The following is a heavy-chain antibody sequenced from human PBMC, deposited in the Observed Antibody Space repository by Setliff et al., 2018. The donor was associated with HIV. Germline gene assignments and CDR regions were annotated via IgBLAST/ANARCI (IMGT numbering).Heavy chain of an antibody. CDR1: GLAVTSQY. CDR3: ARDDNLGGIDY. D-gene: IGHD1-26*01. CDR2: IHSGAST. V-gene: IGHV3-53*01. Sequence: PGGSLRLSCAVSGLAVTSQYMSWVRQAPGKALEWVSVIHSGASTYYADSVKGRFTISRDRSKNSLYLQMNGLRAEDTAVYYCARDDNLGGIDYWGQGTLVTVSS. J-gene: IGHJ4*02.